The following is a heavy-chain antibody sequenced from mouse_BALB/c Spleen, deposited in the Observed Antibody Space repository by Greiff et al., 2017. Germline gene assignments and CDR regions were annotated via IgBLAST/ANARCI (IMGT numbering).Heavy chain of an antibody. J-gene: IGHJ2*01. CDR2: ISYSGST. D-gene: IGHD1-1*01. Sequence: VQLKESGPGLVKPSQSLSLTCTVTGYSITSDYAWNWIRQFPGNKLEWMGYISYSGSTSYNPSLKSRISITRDTSKNQFFLQLHSVTTEDTATYYCAYYGSSYFDYWGQGTTRTVSS. CDR1: GYSITSDYA. CDR3: AYYGSSYFDY. V-gene: IGHV3-2*02.